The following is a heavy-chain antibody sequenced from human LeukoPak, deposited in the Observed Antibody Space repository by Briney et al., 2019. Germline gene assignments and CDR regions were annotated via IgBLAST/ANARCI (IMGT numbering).Heavy chain of an antibody. D-gene: IGHD1-26*01. Sequence: ASLKAISKASINTLSHYDINWVRPATGQGFDWMGWMNPNSGDTGSAQKFQGRVTMTRDTSISTAYMELSSPRSEDTAVYYCARLPMGEGALEWGQGTLVTVSS. CDR3: ARLPMGEGALE. CDR1: INTLSHYD. CDR2: MNPNSGDT. J-gene: IGHJ4*02. V-gene: IGHV1-8*01.